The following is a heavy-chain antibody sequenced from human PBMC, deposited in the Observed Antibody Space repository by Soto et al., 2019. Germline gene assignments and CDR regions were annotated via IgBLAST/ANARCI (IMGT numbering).Heavy chain of an antibody. CDR2: IYYAGST. D-gene: IGHD3-22*01. V-gene: IGHV4-59*01. CDR1: GGSMISYY. Sequence: PSETLSLTCTVSGGSMISYYWSWIRQPPGRGLEWIGFIYYAGSTKYNPSLNSRVTISVDTSKNQFSLTVTSVTAADTAVYYCARGAPPGGYYDSSGYPKVRRGFPLIDYWGQGTLVTVSS. CDR3: ARGAPPGGYYDSSGYPKVRRGFPLIDY. J-gene: IGHJ4*02.